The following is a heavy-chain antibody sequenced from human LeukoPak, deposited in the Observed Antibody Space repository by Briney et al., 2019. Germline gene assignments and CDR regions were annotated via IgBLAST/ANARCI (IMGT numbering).Heavy chain of an antibody. CDR1: GYSISRGYY. J-gene: IGHJ4*02. V-gene: IGHV4-38-2*01. Sequence: PSETLSLTCGVSGYSISRGYYWAWIRQPPGKGLEWIGTIYHTGSTYYTPSLGSRVTISVDTSKNEFSLNLNCVTAADTAVYYCARAGWIITSGIDYWGQGALVTVSS. CDR2: IYHTGST. D-gene: IGHD3-10*01. CDR3: ARAGWIITSGIDY.